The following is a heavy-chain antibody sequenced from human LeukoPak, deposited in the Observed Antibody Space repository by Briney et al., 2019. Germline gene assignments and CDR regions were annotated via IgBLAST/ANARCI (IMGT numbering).Heavy chain of an antibody. V-gene: IGHV1-46*01. CDR2: INPSGGST. CDR1: GGTFSSYA. CDR3: ARDLTKPEF. J-gene: IGHJ4*02. D-gene: IGHD3-9*01. Sequence: GASVKVSSKASGGTFSSYAISSVRQAPGQGLEWMGIINPSGGSTSYAQKFQGRVTMTRDTSTSTVYMELSSLRSEDTAVYYCARDLTKPEFWGQGTLVTVSS.